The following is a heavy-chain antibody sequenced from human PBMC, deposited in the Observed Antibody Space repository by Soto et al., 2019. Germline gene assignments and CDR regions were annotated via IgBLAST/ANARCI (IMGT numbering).Heavy chain of an antibody. D-gene: IGHD3-16*01. Sequence: QVQLVQSGAEVKKPGSSVNVSCKASGGTFSSYAISWVRQAPGQGLEWMGGIIPIFGTANYAQKFQGRVTITADESRSTAYMELSSLRSEDTAVYYCASSKDDYDRIQDYWGQGTLVTVSS. CDR3: ASSKDDYDRIQDY. CDR1: GGTFSSYA. CDR2: IIPIFGTA. V-gene: IGHV1-69*01. J-gene: IGHJ4*02.